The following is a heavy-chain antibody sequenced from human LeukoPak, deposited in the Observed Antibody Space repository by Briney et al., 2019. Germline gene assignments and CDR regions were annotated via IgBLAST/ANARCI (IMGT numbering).Heavy chain of an antibody. CDR1: GYTFTSYG. J-gene: IGHJ5*02. CDR2: ISAYNGNT. V-gene: IGHV1-18*01. CDR3: ARDRRYSSGWFDFNWFDP. Sequence: GASVKVSCKASGYTFTSYGISWVRQAPGQGLEWMGWISAYNGNTNYAQKLQGRVTMTTDTSTSTAYMELRSLRSDDTAVYYCARDRRYSSGWFDFNWFDPWGQGTLVTVSS. D-gene: IGHD6-19*01.